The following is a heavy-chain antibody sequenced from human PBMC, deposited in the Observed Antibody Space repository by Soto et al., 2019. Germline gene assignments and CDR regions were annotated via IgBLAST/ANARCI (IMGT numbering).Heavy chain of an antibody. J-gene: IGHJ5*02. CDR2: INAGNGNT. CDR1: GYTFTSYA. V-gene: IGHV1-3*01. CDR3: ARERWGWQELVRGGFAP. D-gene: IGHD6-13*01. Sequence: QVQLVQSGAEVKRPGASVKVSCKTSGYTFTSYAVHWVRQAPGQSLEWMGWINAGNGNTKYSPKFQGRVTFSRDTSATPACMEWGSVTSQDAAIFYCARERWGWQELVRGGFAPWGQGTLVTFSS.